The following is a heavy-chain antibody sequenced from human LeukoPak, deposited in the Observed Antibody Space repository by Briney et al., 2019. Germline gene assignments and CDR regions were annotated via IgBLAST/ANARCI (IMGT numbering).Heavy chain of an antibody. D-gene: IGHD3-22*01. J-gene: IGHJ4*02. Sequence: GGSLRLSCAASGFTFSVYDMHWVRHATGKGLEWVSAIGSPGDTYYPGSVKGRFTISRENAKNSLYLQMNSLRDGDTAVYYCASSLYYYDSSGYSDYWGQGTLVAVSS. V-gene: IGHV3-13*01. CDR2: IGSPGDT. CDR1: GFTFSVYD. CDR3: ASSLYYYDSSGYSDY.